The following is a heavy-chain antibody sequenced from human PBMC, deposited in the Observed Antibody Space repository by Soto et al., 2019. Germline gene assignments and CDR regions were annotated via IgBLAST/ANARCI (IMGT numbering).Heavy chain of an antibody. CDR1: GFNFSGYW. Sequence: EVQLVESGGGVVPPGGSLRLSCAASGFNFSGYWMHWVRQAPGKGLMWVSRINGDGRTTNYADSVKGRFTISRENAKNTLYLQMNSLRAEDTAVYYCARAAYGEYWFDPWGQGTLVTVSS. CDR2: INGDGRTT. CDR3: ARAAYGEYWFDP. V-gene: IGHV3-74*01. D-gene: IGHD4-17*01. J-gene: IGHJ5*02.